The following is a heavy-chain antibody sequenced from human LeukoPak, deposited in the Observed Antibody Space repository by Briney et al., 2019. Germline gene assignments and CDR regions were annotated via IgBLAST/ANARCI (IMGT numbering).Heavy chain of an antibody. CDR3: TRGPPYYGSGSYLD. CDR1: GFTVSSNY. V-gene: IGHV3-53*01. J-gene: IGHJ4*02. Sequence: GGSLILSCAASGFTVSSNYTIWVRQAPGKGLEWVSVIYSGGTTYYADSVKGRFTISRDNSKNTLYLQMNSLRAEETAVYYCTRGPPYYGSGSYLDWGQGTLVTVSS. D-gene: IGHD3-10*01. CDR2: IYSGGTT.